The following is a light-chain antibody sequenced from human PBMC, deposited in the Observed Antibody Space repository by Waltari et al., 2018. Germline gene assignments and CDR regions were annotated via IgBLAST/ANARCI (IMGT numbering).Light chain of an antibody. Sequence: QSALTQPASVSGSPGQSITFSCTGAFSDVGAYDYVSWYQQLPGRAPKLLFYDVSHRPSGVSARLSGSKSGNTASLTISGLQPEDEADYYCSSYTTRGTWVFGGGTKLTVL. J-gene: IGLJ3*02. CDR1: FSDVGAYDY. CDR3: SSYTTRGTWV. CDR2: DVS. V-gene: IGLV2-14*03.